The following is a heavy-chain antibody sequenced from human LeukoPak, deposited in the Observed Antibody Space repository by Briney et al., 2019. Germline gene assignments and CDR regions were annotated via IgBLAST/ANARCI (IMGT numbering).Heavy chain of an antibody. Sequence: GGSLRLSCVASGFMFDDYDMSWVRQAPGKGLEWVSGIIPSGHTTYYADSVRGRFTISRDNSRNTVYLQMNSLRAEDTAVYYCAKDDRWLQFCCWGQGTLVTVSA. J-gene: IGHJ4*02. CDR3: AKDDRWLQFCC. D-gene: IGHD5-24*01. CDR2: IIPSGHTT. CDR1: GFMFDDYD. V-gene: IGHV3-23*01.